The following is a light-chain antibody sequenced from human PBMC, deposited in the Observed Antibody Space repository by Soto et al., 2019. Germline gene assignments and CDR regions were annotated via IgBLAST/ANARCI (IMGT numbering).Light chain of an antibody. CDR1: SSDVGGYNY. CDR2: DVS. J-gene: IGLJ1*01. CDR3: SSHTRSSPYV. V-gene: IGLV2-14*01. Sequence: QSALPQPASVSGSPGPSITISCTGTSSDVGGYNYVSWYQQHPGKAPKLMIYDVSNRPSGVSNRFSVSKSGNTASLTNSGLQAEDEADYYCSSHTRSSPYVLVTGTKVNVL.